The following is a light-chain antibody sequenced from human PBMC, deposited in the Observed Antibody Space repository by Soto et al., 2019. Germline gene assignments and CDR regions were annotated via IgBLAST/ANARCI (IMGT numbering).Light chain of an antibody. J-gene: IGKJ1*01. Sequence: EIVLTQSPGTLSLSPGERATLSCRASQSVSSSYLAWYQQKPGQAPRILIYGASSRATGIPDRFSGSGYRTDRPLTINTVEHEAYAVYYWQKNGSSPRTFGQGHQVEI. CDR3: QKNGSSPRT. CDR2: GAS. CDR1: QSVSSSY. V-gene: IGKV3-20*01.